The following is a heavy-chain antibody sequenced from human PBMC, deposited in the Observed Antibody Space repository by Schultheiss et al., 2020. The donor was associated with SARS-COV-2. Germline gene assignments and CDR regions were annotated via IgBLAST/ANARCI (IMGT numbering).Heavy chain of an antibody. V-gene: IGHV4-38-2*01. D-gene: IGHD1-26*01. J-gene: IGHJ6*02. CDR2: IYHSGST. Sequence: GSLRLSCAASGFTFSSYGMHWVRQAPGKGLEWIGSIYHSGSTYYNPSLKSRVTISVDTSKNQFSLKLSSVTAADTAVYYCARGGGSYYEPRDYYGMDVWGQGTTVTVSS. CDR3: ARGGGSYYEPRDYYGMDV. CDR1: GFTFSSYG.